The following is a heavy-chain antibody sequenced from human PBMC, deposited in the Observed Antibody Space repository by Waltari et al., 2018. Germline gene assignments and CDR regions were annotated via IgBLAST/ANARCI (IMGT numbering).Heavy chain of an antibody. V-gene: IGHV4-59*08. CDR1: GGSISSYY. CDR2: IYYSGST. J-gene: IGHJ6*03. Sequence: QVQLQESGPGLVKPSETLSLTCTVSGGSISSYYWSWIRQPPGKGLEWIGYIYYSGSTNYNPSLKSRVTISVDTSKNQFSLKLSSVTAADTAVYYCARGYGYYHYYMDVWGKGTTVTISS. CDR3: ARGYGYYHYYMDV. D-gene: IGHD5-18*01.